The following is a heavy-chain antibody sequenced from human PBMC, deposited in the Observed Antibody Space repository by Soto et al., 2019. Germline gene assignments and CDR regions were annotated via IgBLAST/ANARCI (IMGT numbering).Heavy chain of an antibody. CDR1: GYTFTSYD. Sequence: GASVKVSCKASGYTFTSYDINWVRQATGQGLEWMEWMNPNSGNTGYAQKFQGRVTMTRNTSISTAYMELSSLRSEDTAVYYCAAGIAVAGTHYYYGMDVWGQGTTVTVSS. CDR2: MNPNSGNT. D-gene: IGHD6-19*01. V-gene: IGHV1-8*01. CDR3: AAGIAVAGTHYYYGMDV. J-gene: IGHJ6*02.